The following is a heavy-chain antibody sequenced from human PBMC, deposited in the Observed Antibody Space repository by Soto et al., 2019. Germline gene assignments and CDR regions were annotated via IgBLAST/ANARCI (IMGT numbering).Heavy chain of an antibody. CDR2: IWYDGSNK. D-gene: IGHD5-18*01. Sequence: GGSLRLSCAASGFTFSSYGMHWVRQAPGKGLEWVAVIWYDGSNKYYADSVKGRFTISRDNSKNTLYLQMNSLRAEDTAVYYCARGQGYSYGYYFDYWGQGTLVTVSS. J-gene: IGHJ4*02. CDR3: ARGQGYSYGYYFDY. CDR1: GFTFSSYG. V-gene: IGHV3-33*01.